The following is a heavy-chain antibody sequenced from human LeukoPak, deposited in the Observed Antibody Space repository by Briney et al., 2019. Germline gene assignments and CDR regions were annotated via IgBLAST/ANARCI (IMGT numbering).Heavy chain of an antibody. J-gene: IGHJ6*03. CDR1: GDSITNNY. CDR3: ARERSHFYYMDV. V-gene: IGHV4-59*01. D-gene: IGHD3-10*01. CDR2: IHHSGST. Sequence: SETLSLTCTVPGDSITNNYWTWIRQSPEKGLEWMGFIHHSGSTDYNPSLKGRVSISVDMSKNQFSLNLRFVTAADTAIYFCARERSHFYYMDVWGKGTKVTVSS.